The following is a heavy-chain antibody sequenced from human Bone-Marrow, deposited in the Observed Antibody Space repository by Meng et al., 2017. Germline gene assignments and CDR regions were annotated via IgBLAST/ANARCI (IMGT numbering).Heavy chain of an antibody. J-gene: IGHJ4*02. CDR1: GFTFSSYL. D-gene: IGHD3-10*01. CDR3: AREGLLWFGELDY. Sequence: GSLKISCAASGFTFSSYLMHWVRQAPGKGLVWVSRINSDGSSTSYADSVKGRFTISRDNAKNTLYLQMNSLRAEDTAVYYCAREGLLWFGELDYWGQGTLVTVSS. CDR2: INSDGSST. V-gene: IGHV3-74*01.